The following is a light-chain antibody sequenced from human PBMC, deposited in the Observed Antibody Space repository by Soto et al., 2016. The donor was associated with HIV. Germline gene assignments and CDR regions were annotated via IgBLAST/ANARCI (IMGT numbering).Light chain of an antibody. J-gene: IGKJ2*01. V-gene: IGKV1-39*01. Sequence: DIQMTQSPSSLSASVGDRVTITCRASQSISSYLNWYRQKPGKAPKLLIYAASSLQSGVPSRFSGSGSGTDFTLTISSLQPEDFATYYCQQSYSKGYTFGQGTKLEIK. CDR2: AAS. CDR3: QQSYSKGYT. CDR1: QSISSY.